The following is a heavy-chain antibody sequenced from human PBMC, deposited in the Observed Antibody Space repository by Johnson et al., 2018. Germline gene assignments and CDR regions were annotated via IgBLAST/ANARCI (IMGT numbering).Heavy chain of an antibody. CDR2: IWYDGSNK. Sequence: QVQLQESGGGVVQPGRSLRLSCAASGFTFSSYGMHWVRQAPGKGLEWVAVIWYDGSNKYYADSVKGRFTISRDNSKNTLYLQRNSLGAEDTAVYYCARARSWGLQRYYYFYGMDGWGQGTTVIVSS. CDR1: GFTFSSYG. J-gene: IGHJ6*02. CDR3: ARARSWGLQRYYYFYGMDG. V-gene: IGHV3-33*01. D-gene: IGHD1-26*01.